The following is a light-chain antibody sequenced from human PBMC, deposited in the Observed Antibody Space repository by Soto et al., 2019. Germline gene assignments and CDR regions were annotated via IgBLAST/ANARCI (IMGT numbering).Light chain of an antibody. J-gene: IGKJ4*01. CDR1: QSISTW. V-gene: IGKV1-5*03. CDR2: KAS. CDR3: QQYETFPLT. Sequence: DIQMTQSPSTLSASVGDRVTIACRASQSISTWLAWYQKKPGKAPKLLIYKASILESGVPSRFSGSGSATEFTLTISSLQPEDFASYYCQQYETFPLTFGGGTKVEIK.